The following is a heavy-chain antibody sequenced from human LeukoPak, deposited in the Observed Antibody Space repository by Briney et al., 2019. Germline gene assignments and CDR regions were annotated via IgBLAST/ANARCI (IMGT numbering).Heavy chain of an antibody. D-gene: IGHD5-18*01. V-gene: IGHV1-8*01. CDR1: GYTFTSYD. J-gene: IGHJ6*02. CDR2: MNPNSGNT. CDR3: ARVFYSHYYYYGMDV. Sequence: ASVKVSCKASGYTFTSYDINWVRQATGQGLEWMGWMNPNSGNTGYAQKFQGRVTMTRNTSISTAYMELSSLRSEDTAVYYCARVFYSHYYYYGMDVWGQGTTVTVSS.